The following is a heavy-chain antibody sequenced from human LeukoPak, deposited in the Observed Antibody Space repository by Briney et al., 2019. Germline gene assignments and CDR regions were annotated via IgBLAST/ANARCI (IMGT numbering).Heavy chain of an antibody. D-gene: IGHD3-10*01. CDR1: GGSINSSSYY. Sequence: SETLSLTCTVSGGSINSSSYYWGWIRQPPGKGLKWIGSIYYSGSTYNNPSLQSRVTLSVDTSKNQFSLKLSSVTAADTGVNYCATHGGDASGSSNFDHWGQGTLVTVSS. CDR3: ATHGGDASGSSNFDH. CDR2: IYYSGST. V-gene: IGHV4-39*01. J-gene: IGHJ4*02.